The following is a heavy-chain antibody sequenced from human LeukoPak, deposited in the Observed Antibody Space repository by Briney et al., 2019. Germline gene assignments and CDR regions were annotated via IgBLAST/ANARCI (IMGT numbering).Heavy chain of an antibody. CDR2: IIPIFGTA. V-gene: IGHV1-69*05. Sequence: SVKVSCKASGGTFSSYAISWVRQAPGQGLEWMGRIIPIFGTAYYAQKFQGRVTITTDESTSTAYMELRSLRSEDTAVYYCAREQEGAFDIWGQGTMVTVSS. J-gene: IGHJ3*02. CDR1: GGTFSSYA. CDR3: AREQEGAFDI.